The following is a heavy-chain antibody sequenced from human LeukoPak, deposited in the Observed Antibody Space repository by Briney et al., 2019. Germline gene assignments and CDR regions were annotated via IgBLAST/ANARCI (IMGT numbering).Heavy chain of an antibody. Sequence: SQTLSLTCAVSGGSLSSGGYSWSWIRQPPGKGLEWIGYIYHSGSTYYNPSLKSRVTISVDRSKNQFSLKLSSVTAADTAVYYCARTVTTGGGFDYWGQGTLVTVSS. D-gene: IGHD4-17*01. CDR3: ARTVTTGGGFDY. J-gene: IGHJ4*02. CDR2: IYHSGST. CDR1: GGSLSSGGYS. V-gene: IGHV4-30-2*01.